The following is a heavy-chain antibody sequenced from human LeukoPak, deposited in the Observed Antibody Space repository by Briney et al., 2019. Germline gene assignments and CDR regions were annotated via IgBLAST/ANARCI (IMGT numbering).Heavy chain of an antibody. J-gene: IGHJ6*03. V-gene: IGHV3-21*06. D-gene: IGHD1-26*01. CDR3: ARDPYSGNYGAYYYYYMDV. CDR2: ISSSSSYI. Sequence: GGSLRLSCAASGFTFSSYSMNWVRQAPGKGLEWVTSISSSSSYIYYADSVKGRFTISRDNAKNSLYLQMDSLRVEDTAVYYCARDPYSGNYGAYYYYYMDVWGKGTTVTISS. CDR1: GFTFSSYS.